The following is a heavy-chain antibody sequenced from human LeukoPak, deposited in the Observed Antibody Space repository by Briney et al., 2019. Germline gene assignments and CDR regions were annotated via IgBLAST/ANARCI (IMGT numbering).Heavy chain of an antibody. Sequence: PGGSLRLSCAASGFTFSDYYMNWIRQAPGKGLEWVAYIRSGGSPIYYADSVKGRFTISRDDAKNSLFLQMNSLTAEDTAMYYCAREVYSSLGDAFDLWGQGTMVTVSS. J-gene: IGHJ3*01. D-gene: IGHD4-11*01. CDR2: IRSGGSPI. CDR3: AREVYSSLGDAFDL. CDR1: GFTFSDYY. V-gene: IGHV3-11*01.